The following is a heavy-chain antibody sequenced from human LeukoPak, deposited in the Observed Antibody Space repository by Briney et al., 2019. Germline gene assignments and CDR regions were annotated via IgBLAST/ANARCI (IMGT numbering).Heavy chain of an antibody. D-gene: IGHD6-19*01. CDR2: ISSSSSYI. J-gene: IGHJ5*02. CDR3: ARDRIVVAGTLDP. Sequence: GGSLRLSCAASGFTFSTYSMNWVRQAPGKGPEWVSLISSSSSYIYYADSVKGRFTISRDNAKNSLYLQMNGLRAEDTAVYYCARDRIVVAGTLDPWGQGTLVTVSS. V-gene: IGHV3-21*01. CDR1: GFTFSTYS.